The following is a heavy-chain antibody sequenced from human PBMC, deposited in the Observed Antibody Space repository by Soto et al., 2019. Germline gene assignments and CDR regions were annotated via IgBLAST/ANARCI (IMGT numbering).Heavy chain of an antibody. CDR2: IYWDDDK. CDR1: GFSLTTAGVG. V-gene: IGHV2-5*02. J-gene: IGHJ4*02. D-gene: IGHD3-10*01. Sequence: QITLKESGPTLVKPTQTLTLTCTFSGFSLTTAGVGVGWIRQPPGKTLEWLALIYWDDDKRYSPSLRSRLTITRDTCKNQVVLTMTNMDPVDTATYYCSRTYFVCGTYYNDYWGQGTLVTVSS. CDR3: SRTYFVCGTYYNDY.